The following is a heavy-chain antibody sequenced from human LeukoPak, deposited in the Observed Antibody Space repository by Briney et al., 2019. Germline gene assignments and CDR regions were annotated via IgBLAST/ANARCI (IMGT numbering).Heavy chain of an antibody. D-gene: IGHD3-22*01. CDR2: ISAYNSNT. CDR1: GYTFTSYG. V-gene: IGHV1-18*01. CDR3: ARDYYDSSGYSNWFDP. J-gene: IGHJ5*02. Sequence: ASVKVSCKASGYTFTSYGISWVRQAPGQGLEWMGWISAYNSNTNYAQKLQGRATMTTDTSTSTAYMELRSLRSDDTAVYYCARDYYDSSGYSNWFDPWGQGTLVTVSS.